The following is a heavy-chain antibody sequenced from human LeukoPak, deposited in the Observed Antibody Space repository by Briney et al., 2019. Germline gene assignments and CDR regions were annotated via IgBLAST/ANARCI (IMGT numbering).Heavy chain of an antibody. V-gene: IGHV4-34*01. Sequence: SETLSLTRAVYGRSFSGYYWSWIRQPPGKGLEWIGEINHSGSTNYNPSLKSRVTISVDTSKNQFSLKLSSVTAADTAVYYCARGPYGDYHSWFDPWGQGTLVTASS. D-gene: IGHD4-17*01. J-gene: IGHJ5*02. CDR2: INHSGST. CDR1: GRSFSGYY. CDR3: ARGPYGDYHSWFDP.